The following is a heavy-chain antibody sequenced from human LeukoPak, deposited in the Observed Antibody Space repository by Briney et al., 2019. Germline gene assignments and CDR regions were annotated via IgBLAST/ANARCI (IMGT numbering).Heavy chain of an antibody. CDR1: GDTLSELS. Sequence: EASVKVSCKVSGDTLSELSMHWVRQAPGKGLEWMGGFDPEDGEIIYAQNFQGRVTMTRDTSISTAYMELSRLRSDDTAVYYCARVGVSQYSSGWIDYWGQGTLVTVSS. D-gene: IGHD6-19*01. CDR2: FDPEDGEI. CDR3: ARVGVSQYSSGWIDY. V-gene: IGHV1-24*01. J-gene: IGHJ4*02.